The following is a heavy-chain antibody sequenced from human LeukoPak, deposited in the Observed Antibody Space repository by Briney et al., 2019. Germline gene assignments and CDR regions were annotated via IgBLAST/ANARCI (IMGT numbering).Heavy chain of an antibody. CDR1: GFAFSSAW. D-gene: IGHD3-16*01. Sequence: GGSLRLSCAASGFAFSSAWMTWVRQAPGKGLEWVATIKDDGSDKYYVDSVKGRFTISRDNAKKSLWLQMNSLRVEDTAMYYCADLGSRDWGQGTLVTVSS. CDR2: IKDDGSDK. J-gene: IGHJ4*02. V-gene: IGHV3-7*01. CDR3: ADLGSRD.